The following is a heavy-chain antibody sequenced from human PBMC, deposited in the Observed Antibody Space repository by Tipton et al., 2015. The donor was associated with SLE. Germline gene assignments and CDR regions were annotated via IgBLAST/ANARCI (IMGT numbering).Heavy chain of an antibody. CDR1: GGSISSGGYY. CDR3: AREGGKQWLVHDY. D-gene: IGHD6-19*01. J-gene: IGHJ4*02. V-gene: IGHV4-39*07. CDR2: IYYSGST. Sequence: LRLSCTVSGGSISSGGYYWSWIRQPPGKGLEWIGSIYYSGSTYYNPSLKSRVTISVDTSKNQFSLKLSSVTAADTAVYYCAREGGKQWLVHDYWGQGTLVTVSS.